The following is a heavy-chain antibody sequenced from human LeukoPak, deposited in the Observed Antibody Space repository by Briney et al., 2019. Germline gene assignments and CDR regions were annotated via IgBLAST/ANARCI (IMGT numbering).Heavy chain of an antibody. Sequence: GRSLRLSCAASGFTFSSFAMHWVRQAPGKGLEWVADIWYNGSNKYYAESVKGRFTISRDNSKNTLYLQMNSLRAEDTAVYYCARDGHHYYDSSGYIVGAFDIWGPGTMVTVSS. CDR2: IWYNGSNK. J-gene: IGHJ3*02. V-gene: IGHV3-33*01. CDR1: GFTFSSFA. CDR3: ARDGHHYYDSSGYIVGAFDI. D-gene: IGHD3-22*01.